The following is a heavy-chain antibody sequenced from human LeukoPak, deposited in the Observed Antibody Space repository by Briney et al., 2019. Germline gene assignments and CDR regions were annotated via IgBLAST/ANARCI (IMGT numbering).Heavy chain of an antibody. CDR1: GGSFSGYY. V-gene: IGHV4-34*01. CDR3: ARRGQGSYQLPSGYYYYYYMDV. J-gene: IGHJ6*03. CDR2: INHSGST. Sequence: KPAETLSLTCAVYGGSFSGYYWSWIRQPPGKGLEWIGEINHSGSTNYNPSLKSRVTISVDTSKNQFSLKLSSVTAADTAVYYCARRGQGSYQLPSGYYYYYYMDVWGKGTTVTISS. D-gene: IGHD2-2*01.